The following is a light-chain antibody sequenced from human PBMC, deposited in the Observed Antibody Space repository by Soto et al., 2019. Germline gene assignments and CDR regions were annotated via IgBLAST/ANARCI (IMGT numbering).Light chain of an antibody. CDR1: SSDDGGYNY. CDR3: TSYAGSNNFINV. V-gene: IGLV2-8*01. Sequence: QSALTQPPSASGSPGQSVTISCTGTSSDDGGYNYVSWYQQHPGKAPKLMIYEVSKRPSGVPDRFAGSKSGNTASLTVSGLQAEDEADYYCTSYAGSNNFINVFGTGTQLTVL. CDR2: EVS. J-gene: IGLJ1*01.